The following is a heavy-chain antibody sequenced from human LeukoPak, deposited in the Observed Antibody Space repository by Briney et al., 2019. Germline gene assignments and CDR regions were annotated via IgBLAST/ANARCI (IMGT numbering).Heavy chain of an antibody. CDR3: ARRGSSGCFDY. CDR2: ISYDESNK. D-gene: IGHD6-19*01. J-gene: IGHJ4*02. Sequence: GGSLRLSCAASGFTFNTYTIHWVRQAPGKGLEWVAVISYDESNKYYADSVKGRFTISRDNSKNTLYLQMNSLRAEDTAVYYCARRGSSGCFDYWGQGTLITVSS. V-gene: IGHV3-30-3*01. CDR1: GFTFNTYT.